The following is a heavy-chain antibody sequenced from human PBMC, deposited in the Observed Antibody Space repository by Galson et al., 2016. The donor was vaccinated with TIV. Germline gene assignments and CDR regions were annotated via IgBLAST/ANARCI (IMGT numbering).Heavy chain of an antibody. CDR3: ARVRGDGEYSYDAFVY. V-gene: IGHV3-21*01. Sequence: SLRLSCAAFGFTFSAYAMHWVRQAPGKGLEWVATISSSGRFVYYADSLKGRFTISGDSATSSLHLQMNSLRAEDSGIYYCARVRGDGEYSYDAFVYWGQGTLVTVSS. CDR1: GFTFSAYA. CDR2: ISSSGRFV. J-gene: IGHJ4*02. D-gene: IGHD2/OR15-2a*01.